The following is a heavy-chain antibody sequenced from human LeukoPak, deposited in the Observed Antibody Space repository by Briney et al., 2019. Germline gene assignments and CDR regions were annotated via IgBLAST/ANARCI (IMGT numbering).Heavy chain of an antibody. V-gene: IGHV1-69*04. CDR3: AGGWYNY. CDR1: GGTFSTYA. J-gene: IGHJ4*02. Sequence: GASVKVSCTPSGGTFSTYAISWVRQSPGQGLEWMGRIIPILGIANYAQNFQGRVTITADKSTSTAYMELSSLRSEDTAVYYCAGGWYNYWGQGTLVTVSS. CDR2: IIPILGIA. D-gene: IGHD6-19*01.